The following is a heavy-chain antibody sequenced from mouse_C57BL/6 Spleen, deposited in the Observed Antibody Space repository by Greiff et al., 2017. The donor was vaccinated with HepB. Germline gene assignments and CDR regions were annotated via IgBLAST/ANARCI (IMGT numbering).Heavy chain of an antibody. Sequence: QVQLQQSGAELARPGASVKMSCKASGYTFTSYTMHWVKQRPGQGLEWIGYINPSSGYTKYNQKFKDKATLTADQSSSTAYMQLSSLTSEDSAVYYCAREDYYGSSPYAMDYWGQGTSVTVSS. CDR3: AREDYYGSSPYAMDY. J-gene: IGHJ4*01. CDR1: GYTFTSYT. V-gene: IGHV1-4*01. CDR2: INPSSGYT. D-gene: IGHD1-1*01.